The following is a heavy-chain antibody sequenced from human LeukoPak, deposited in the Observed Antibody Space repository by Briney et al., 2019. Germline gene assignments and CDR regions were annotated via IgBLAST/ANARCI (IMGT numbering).Heavy chain of an antibody. CDR1: GFTFRNYA. V-gene: IGHV3-23*01. CDR2: ISGSGGTT. Sequence: GGSLRLSCTASGFTFRNYAMTWVRQAPGKGLEWVSTISGSGGTTYYADSVQGRLSISRDNSKNTLSLQMNSLRAEDTAVYYCAKPSSIVIIPTALQRSLDYWGQGALVTVSS. J-gene: IGHJ4*02. CDR3: AKPSSIVIIPTALQRSLDY. D-gene: IGHD2/OR15-2a*01.